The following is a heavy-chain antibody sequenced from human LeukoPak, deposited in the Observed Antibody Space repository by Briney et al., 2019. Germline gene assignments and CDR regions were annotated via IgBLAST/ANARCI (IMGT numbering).Heavy chain of an antibody. CDR1: GYTFTSYS. Sequence: ASVKVSCKASGYTFTSYSMHWVRQAPGQGLEWMGIINPSGGSTSYAQKFQGRVTMTRDTSTSTVYMELSSLRSEDTAVYYCARVGKLEGYFDYWGQGTLVTVSS. J-gene: IGHJ4*02. CDR3: ARVGKLEGYFDY. CDR2: INPSGGST. D-gene: IGHD3-3*02. V-gene: IGHV1-46*01.